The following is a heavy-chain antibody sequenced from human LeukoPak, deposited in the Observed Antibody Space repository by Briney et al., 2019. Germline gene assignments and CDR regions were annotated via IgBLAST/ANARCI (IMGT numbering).Heavy chain of an antibody. D-gene: IGHD6-19*01. Sequence: SETLSLTCTVSGGSISSSSYYWGWIRQPPGKGLEWIGSIYYSGSTYYNPPLKSRVTISVDTSKNQFSLKLSSVTAADTAVYYCASIAVAGQGRYGMDVWGQGTTVTVSS. V-gene: IGHV4-39*01. J-gene: IGHJ6*02. CDR2: IYYSGST. CDR3: ASIAVAGQGRYGMDV. CDR1: GGSISSSSYY.